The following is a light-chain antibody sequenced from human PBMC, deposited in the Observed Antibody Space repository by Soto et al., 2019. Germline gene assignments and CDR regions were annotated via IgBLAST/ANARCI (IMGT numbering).Light chain of an antibody. Sequence: QSALTQPPSASGSPGQSVTISCTGTSSDVGGYNYVSWYQQHPGKAPKLIIFEVTKRPSGVPDRFSGSKSANTASLTVSGLQAEDEADYYCTSYGGANTVVFGGGTKLTVL. V-gene: IGLV2-8*01. CDR3: TSYGGANTVV. J-gene: IGLJ2*01. CDR2: EVT. CDR1: SSDVGGYNY.